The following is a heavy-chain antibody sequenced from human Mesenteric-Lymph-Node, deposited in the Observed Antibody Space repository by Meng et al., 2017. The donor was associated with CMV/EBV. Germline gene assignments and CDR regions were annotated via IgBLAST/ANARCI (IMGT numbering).Heavy chain of an antibody. D-gene: IGHD2-2*02. CDR1: VSSNSAA. CDR3: VRSAMPTAAIRYYFDF. J-gene: IGHJ4*02. CDR2: KYNRSKWYN. V-gene: IGHV6-1*01. Sequence: VSSNSAAWNWIRQSPSRGLGWLGRKYNRSKWYNDYAVSVKRRMTINTKTNKNQFSLQVNSVTPEDTAVYYCVRSAMPTAAIRYYFDFWGQGTLVTVSS.